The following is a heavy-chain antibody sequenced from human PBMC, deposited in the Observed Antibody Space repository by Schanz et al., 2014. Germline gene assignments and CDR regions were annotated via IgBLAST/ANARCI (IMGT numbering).Heavy chain of an antibody. J-gene: IGHJ4*02. V-gene: IGHV3-33*01. CDR3: ARDSGSHYMVDY. CDR2: IGYDGSEK. CDR1: GLNFDYYG. D-gene: IGHD1-26*01. Sequence: QVQLVESGGGVVQPGRSLRLSCATSGLNFDYYGMNWVRQAPGKGLEWVANIGYDGSEKYYVDSVKGRFTISRDNAKNSLYLQMNSLRAEDTAVYYCARDSGSHYMVDYWGQGTLVTVSS.